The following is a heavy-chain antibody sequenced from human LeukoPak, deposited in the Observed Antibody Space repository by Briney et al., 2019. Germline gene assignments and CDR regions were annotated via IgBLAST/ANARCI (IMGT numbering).Heavy chain of an antibody. J-gene: IGHJ4*02. CDR3: ARHRGPWHYYDSSGYYFVDY. CDR1: GYSFTNYW. V-gene: IGHV5-51*01. D-gene: IGHD3-22*01. Sequence: SGESLKISCKGSGYSFTNYWIGWVRQMPGKGLEWMGIIYPGDSDTRYSPSFQGQVTISADKSISTAYLQWSSLKASDTAMYYCARHRGPWHYYDSSGYYFVDYWGQGTLVTVSS. CDR2: IYPGDSDT.